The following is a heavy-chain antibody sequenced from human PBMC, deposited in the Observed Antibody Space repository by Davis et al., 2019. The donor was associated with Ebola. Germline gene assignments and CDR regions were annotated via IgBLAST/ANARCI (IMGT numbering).Heavy chain of an antibody. J-gene: IGHJ6*02. Sequence: GESLKISCAASGFTFSDYYMSWIRQAPGKGLEWVSYISSSGSTIYYADSVKGRFTISRDNAKNSLYLQMNSLRAEDTAVYYCARQAADFWSGYPWGYYYYGMDVWGQGTMVTVSS. V-gene: IGHV3-11*04. CDR2: ISSSGSTI. CDR3: ARQAADFWSGYPWGYYYYGMDV. CDR1: GFTFSDYY. D-gene: IGHD3-3*01.